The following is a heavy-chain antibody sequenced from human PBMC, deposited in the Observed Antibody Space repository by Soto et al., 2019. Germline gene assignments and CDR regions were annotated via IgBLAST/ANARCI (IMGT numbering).Heavy chain of an antibody. Sequence: QVHLVQSGAEVKKPGASVKVSCKGSGYTFTTYGITWVRQAPGQGLEWMGWISAHNGNTNYAQKLQGRVTVTRDTSTSTAYMELRSLRSDDTVVYYCARGRSGDYWGQGALVTVSS. J-gene: IGHJ4*02. CDR1: GYTFTTYG. CDR3: ARGRSGDY. CDR2: ISAHNGNT. V-gene: IGHV1-18*01.